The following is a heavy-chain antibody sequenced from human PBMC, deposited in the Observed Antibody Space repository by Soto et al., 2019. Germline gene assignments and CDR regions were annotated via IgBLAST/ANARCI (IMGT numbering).Heavy chain of an antibody. J-gene: IGHJ4*02. CDR1: GFSLSTSGVG. Sequence: QITLKESGPTLVKPTQTLTLTCTFSGFSLSTSGVGVGWIRQPPGKALEWLALIYWNDDKRYSPSLKRRLTITKDTSKNQVVLTMTNMDPVDTATYYCAHTITFGGVIVRPFDYWGQGTLVTVSS. V-gene: IGHV2-5*01. CDR2: IYWNDDK. CDR3: AHTITFGGVIVRPFDY. D-gene: IGHD3-16*02.